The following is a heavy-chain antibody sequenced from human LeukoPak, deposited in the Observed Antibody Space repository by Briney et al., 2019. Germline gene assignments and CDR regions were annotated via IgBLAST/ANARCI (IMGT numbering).Heavy chain of an antibody. CDR2: INPNSGGT. Sequence: ASVKVSCKASGYTFTSYYMHWVRQAPGQGLEWMGWINPNSGGTNYAQKFQGWVTMTRDTSISTAYMELSRLRSDDTAVYYCARDRLEDYGMDVWGQGTTVTVSS. V-gene: IGHV1-2*04. J-gene: IGHJ6*02. CDR3: ARDRLEDYGMDV. CDR1: GYTFTSYY. D-gene: IGHD3-16*01.